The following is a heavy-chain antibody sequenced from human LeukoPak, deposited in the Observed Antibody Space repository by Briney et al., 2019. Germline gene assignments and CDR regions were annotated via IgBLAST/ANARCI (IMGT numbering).Heavy chain of an antibody. J-gene: IGHJ4*02. CDR1: GYSFDSQW. D-gene: IGHD1-1*01. CDR2: IYPGDSDT. Sequence: GESLKISCKGSGYSFDSQWIGWVRQMPGKGLEWMGIIYPGDSDTKYSPSFEGQVTMSADKSISTAYLQWRSLKASDTAIYYCARHDGSGPSDYWGQGTLVTVSS. V-gene: IGHV5-51*01. CDR3: ARHDGSGPSDY.